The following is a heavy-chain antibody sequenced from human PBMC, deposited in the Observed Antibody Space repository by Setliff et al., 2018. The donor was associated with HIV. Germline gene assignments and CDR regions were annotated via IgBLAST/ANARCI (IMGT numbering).Heavy chain of an antibody. D-gene: IGHD1-26*01. CDR3: ARLFQWMSYSSDI. V-gene: IGHV4-39*01. J-gene: IGHJ3*02. CDR2: IYSSGNT. CDR1: GGSISTSSYY. Sequence: PSETLSLTCTVSGGSISTSSYYWGWIRQPPGKGLEWIGSIYSSGNTYYSPSLKNRVSMSVDRSRNQFSLKLSSVTAADTAVYYCARLFQWMSYSSDIWGQGTMVTVS.